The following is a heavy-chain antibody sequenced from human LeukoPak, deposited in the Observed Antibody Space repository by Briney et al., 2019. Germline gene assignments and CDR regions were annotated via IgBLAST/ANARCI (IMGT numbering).Heavy chain of an antibody. J-gene: IGHJ6*03. CDR3: ARHMYYYDSSGPNNYYYYYYMDV. Sequence: SETLSLTCTVSGGSISSSSYYWGWIRQPPGRGLEWIGSIYYSGSTYYNPSLKSRVTISVDTSKNQFSLKLSSVTAADTAVYYCARHMYYYDSSGPNNYYYYYYMDVWGKGTTVTVSS. CDR1: GGSISSSSYY. CDR2: IYYSGST. V-gene: IGHV4-39*01. D-gene: IGHD3-22*01.